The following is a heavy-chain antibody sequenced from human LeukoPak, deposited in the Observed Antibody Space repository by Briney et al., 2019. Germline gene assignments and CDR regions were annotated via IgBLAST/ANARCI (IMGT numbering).Heavy chain of an antibody. CDR1: GSISRTYT. V-gene: IGHV3-21*06. CDR2: ISSSSGNI. J-gene: IGHJ5*02. D-gene: IGHD3-16*01. CDR3: ARDLAGGRFDL. Sequence: PGGSLKLSCPASGSISRTYTMNWVRQAPGKGLEWVSYISSSSGNIYYADSMKGRFTISRDNTKNLLYLQMNSLRAEDTAVYYCARDLAGGRFDLWGQGTLVTVSS.